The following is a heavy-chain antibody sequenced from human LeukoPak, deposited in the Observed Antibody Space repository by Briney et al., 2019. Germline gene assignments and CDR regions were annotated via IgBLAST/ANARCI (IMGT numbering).Heavy chain of an antibody. CDR3: ATVLFGERRPGTFDY. J-gene: IGHJ4*02. Sequence: ASVKASCKVSGYTLTELSMHWVRQAPGKGLEWMGGFDPEDGETIYAQKFQGRVTMTEDTSTDTAYMELSSLRSEDTAVYYCATVLFGERRPGTFDYWGQGTLVTVSS. D-gene: IGHD1-1*01. V-gene: IGHV1-24*01. CDR2: FDPEDGET. CDR1: GYTLTELS.